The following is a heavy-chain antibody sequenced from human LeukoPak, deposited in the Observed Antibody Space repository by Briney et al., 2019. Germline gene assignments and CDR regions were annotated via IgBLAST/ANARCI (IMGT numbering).Heavy chain of an antibody. CDR1: GGSVGSSSYY. J-gene: IGHJ5*02. Sequence: PSETLSLTCTVSGGSVGSSSYYWSWIRQPPGKGLEWIGYIYYSGSTNYNPSLKSRVTISVDTSKNQFSLKLSSVTAADTAVYYCVQTAVGDTSWIDPWGQGTLVIVSS. V-gene: IGHV4-61*01. CDR3: VQTAVGDTSWIDP. CDR2: IYYSGST. D-gene: IGHD2-21*02.